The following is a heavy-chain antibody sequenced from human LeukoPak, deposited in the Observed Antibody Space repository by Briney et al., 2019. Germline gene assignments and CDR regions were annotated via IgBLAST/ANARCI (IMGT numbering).Heavy chain of an antibody. CDR2: ISNSGTT. V-gene: IGHV4-61*05. J-gene: IGHJ5*02. CDR3: ARVVRGAVTSNCFDP. CDR1: GGSITSSTYY. D-gene: IGHD4-17*01. Sequence: PSETLSLTCTVSGGSITSSTYYWGWIRQAPGKGLEWIGYISNSGTTDYNPSLKSRVTMSVDTSNNEFSLRLTSVTAADTAMYYCARVVRGAVTSNCFDPWGQGTLVTVSS.